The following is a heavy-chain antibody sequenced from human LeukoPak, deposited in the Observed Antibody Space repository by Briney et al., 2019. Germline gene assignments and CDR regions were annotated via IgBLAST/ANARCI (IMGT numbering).Heavy chain of an antibody. J-gene: IGHJ4*02. D-gene: IGHD5-18*01. CDR3: ARVADTAMEYYFDY. CDR1: RGTFSSYA. CDR2: IIPIFGTA. V-gene: IGHV1-69*05. Sequence: ASVKVSCKASRGTFSSYAISWVRQAPGQGLEWMGRIIPIFGTANYAQKFQGRVTITTDESTSTAYMELSSLRSEDTAVYYYARVADTAMEYYFDYWGQGTLVTVSS.